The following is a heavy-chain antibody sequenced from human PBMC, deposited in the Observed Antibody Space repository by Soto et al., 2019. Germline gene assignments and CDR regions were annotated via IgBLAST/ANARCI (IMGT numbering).Heavy chain of an antibody. Sequence: GGSLRLSCAASGFNFSDYVVHWVRQAPGRGLEWMAFISFDGSNEYYADFVKGRFTISRDNSKNMVYLQVNSLRADDTAVYFCAGEGYYDSRRYPYGIDVWGQGTTVTVSS. V-gene: IGHV3-30-3*01. J-gene: IGHJ6*02. CDR2: ISFDGSNE. CDR3: AGEGYYDSRRYPYGIDV. D-gene: IGHD3-22*01. CDR1: GFNFSDYV.